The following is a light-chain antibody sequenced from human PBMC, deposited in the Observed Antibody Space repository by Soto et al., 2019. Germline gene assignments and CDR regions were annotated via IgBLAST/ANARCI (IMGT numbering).Light chain of an antibody. CDR1: QGIADW. CDR2: KAS. Sequence: DNQMTHSPSTLSASVGARVTITCRARQGIADWLAWYQQKPGKVPKLLIYKASNLESGVPSRFSGRGFGTEFTLTISCLQPDESETYGCQEYNSYFGGGLKVEIK. V-gene: IGKV1-5*03. J-gene: IGKJ4*01. CDR3: QEYNSY.